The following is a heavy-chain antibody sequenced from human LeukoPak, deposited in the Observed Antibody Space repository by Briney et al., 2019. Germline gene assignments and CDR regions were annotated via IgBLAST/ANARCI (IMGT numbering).Heavy chain of an antibody. Sequence: GASVKVSCKASGGTFTSYYMHWVRQAPGQGLEWMGIINPSGGSTSYAQKFQGRVTMTRDMSTSTVYMELSSLRSEDTAVYYCARDYYYDSSGYYKFAFDIWGQGTMVTVSS. CDR3: ARDYYYDSSGYYKFAFDI. CDR2: INPSGGST. D-gene: IGHD3-22*01. J-gene: IGHJ3*02. V-gene: IGHV1-46*01. CDR1: GGTFTSYY.